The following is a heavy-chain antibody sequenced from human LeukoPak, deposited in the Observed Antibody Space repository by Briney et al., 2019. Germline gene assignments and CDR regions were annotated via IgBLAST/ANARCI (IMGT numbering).Heavy chain of an antibody. CDR1: GFTVSSNY. CDR3: ARMVPNYDFWSGLIPDYFDY. Sequence: GGSLRLSCAASGFTVSSNYMSWVRQAPGKGLEWVSVIYSGGSTYYADSVKGLFTISRDNSKSTLYLQMNSLRAEDTAVYYCARMVPNYDFWSGLIPDYFDYWGQGTLVTVSS. V-gene: IGHV3-53*01. J-gene: IGHJ4*02. D-gene: IGHD3-3*01. CDR2: IYSGGST.